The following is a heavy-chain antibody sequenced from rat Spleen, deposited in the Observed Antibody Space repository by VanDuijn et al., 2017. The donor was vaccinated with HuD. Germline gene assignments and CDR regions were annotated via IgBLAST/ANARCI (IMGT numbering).Heavy chain of an antibody. J-gene: IGHJ3*01. Sequence: EVQLVESGGGLVQPGRSMRLSCAASGFTFSDYGMAWILQAPTKGLEWVASISHDGGSPHYRDSVKGRFTISRDNAESTLSLQMDSLRSEDSATYYCARLGNSGFGNWFAYWGQGTLVTVSS. CDR2: ISHDGGSP. D-gene: IGHD4-4*01. CDR1: GFTFSDYG. CDR3: ARLGNSGFGNWFAY. V-gene: IGHV5-20*01.